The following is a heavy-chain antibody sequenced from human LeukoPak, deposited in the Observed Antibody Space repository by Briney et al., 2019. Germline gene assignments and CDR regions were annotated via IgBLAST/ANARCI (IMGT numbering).Heavy chain of an antibody. D-gene: IGHD5-18*01. CDR3: AKGNKPVIAMVKFDY. J-gene: IGHJ4*02. V-gene: IGHV3-48*01. CDR1: GFTFSSYS. CDR2: ISSSSSTI. Sequence: GGSLRLSCAASGFTFSSYSMNWVRQAPGKGLEWLSYISSSSSTIYYADSVKGRFTISRDNAKNSLYLQMNSLRAEDTAVYYCAKGNKPVIAMVKFDYWGQGTLVTVSS.